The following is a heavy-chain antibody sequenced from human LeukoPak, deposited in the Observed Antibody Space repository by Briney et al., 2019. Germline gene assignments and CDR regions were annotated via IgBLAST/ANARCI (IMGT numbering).Heavy chain of an antibody. Sequence: SETLSLTCTVSGGSINNYYWNWIRQPPGKGLEWIGYIRNRGTTNYNPSLKSRVSISLDTSTNQFSLKLGSVTAADTAVYYCARRLTMSRLWEDSWLDPWGQGTLVTVSS. J-gene: IGHJ5*02. CDR3: ARRLTMSRLWEDSWLDP. V-gene: IGHV4-59*08. CDR2: IRNRGTT. D-gene: IGHD1-26*01. CDR1: GGSINNYY.